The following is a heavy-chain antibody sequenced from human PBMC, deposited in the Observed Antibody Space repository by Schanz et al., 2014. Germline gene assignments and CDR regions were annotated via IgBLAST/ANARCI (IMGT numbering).Heavy chain of an antibody. Sequence: QVQLVESGGGVVQPGRSLRLSCAASGFNFRNYGMHWVRQAPGKGLEWVAGATFDGTKKYYGDSVKGRFTISRDNSNNTLSLQMNSLRDEDTGVYYCARGREVVAKIFDVWGQGTMVTVSS. CDR2: ATFDGTKK. CDR3: ARGREVVAKIFDV. D-gene: IGHD3-22*01. CDR1: GFNFRNYG. J-gene: IGHJ3*01. V-gene: IGHV3-33*05.